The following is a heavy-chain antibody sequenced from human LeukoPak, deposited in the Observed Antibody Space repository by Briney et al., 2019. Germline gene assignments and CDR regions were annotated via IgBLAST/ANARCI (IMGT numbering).Heavy chain of an antibody. CDR1: GYTFTGYY. D-gene: IGHD3-22*01. Sequence: ASVKVSCKASGYTFTGYYMHWVRQAPGQGLEWMGWINPNSGGTNYAQKFQGGVTMTRDTSISTAYMELSRLRSDDTAVHYCARSPAMIVVVITTVEFDYWGQGTLVTVSS. CDR2: INPNSGGT. J-gene: IGHJ4*02. V-gene: IGHV1-2*02. CDR3: ARSPAMIVVVITTVEFDY.